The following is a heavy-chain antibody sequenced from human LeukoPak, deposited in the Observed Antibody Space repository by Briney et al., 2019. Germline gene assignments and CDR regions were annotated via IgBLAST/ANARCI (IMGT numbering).Heavy chain of an antibody. CDR1: GFTFSSYA. D-gene: IGHD5-18*01. Sequence: GGSLRLSCAASGFTFSSYAMSWVRQAPGKGLGCISGFSGSGGSTYYADSVKGRFTISRDNSKNTLYLQMNSLRSEDTAVYYCARVTHTELSTWFDPWGQGTLVTVSS. J-gene: IGHJ5*02. CDR2: FSGSGGST. CDR3: ARVTHTELSTWFDP. V-gene: IGHV3-23*01.